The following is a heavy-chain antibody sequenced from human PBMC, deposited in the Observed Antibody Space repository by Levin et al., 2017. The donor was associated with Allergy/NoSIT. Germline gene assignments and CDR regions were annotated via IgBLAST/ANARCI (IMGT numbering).Heavy chain of an antibody. Sequence: ASVKVSCKASGYTFTGYYMHWVRQAPGQGLEWMGWINPNSGGTNFAQKFQGRVTMTRDTSISTAYMEVSRLRSDDTAVYYCAREYSSSWGFDHWGQGTLVTVSS. V-gene: IGHV1-2*02. D-gene: IGHD6-6*01. CDR1: GYTFTGYY. CDR2: INPNSGGT. CDR3: AREYSSSWGFDH. J-gene: IGHJ4*02.